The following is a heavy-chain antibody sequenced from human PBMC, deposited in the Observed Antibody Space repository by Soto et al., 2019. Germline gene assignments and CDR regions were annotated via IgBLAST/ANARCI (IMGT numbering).Heavy chain of an antibody. CDR2: IYYSGST. Sequence: QVQLQESGPGLVKPSQTLSLTCTVSGGSISSGDYYWSWIRQPPGKGLEWLGYIYYSGSTYYNPSLKSRVTISVHTSKNQFSLKLSSVTAADTAVYYCARGKSSIVVVVAANYYYGMAVWGQGTTVTVSS. J-gene: IGHJ6*02. CDR3: ARGKSSIVVVVAANYYYGMAV. D-gene: IGHD2-15*01. V-gene: IGHV4-30-4*01. CDR1: GGSISSGDYY.